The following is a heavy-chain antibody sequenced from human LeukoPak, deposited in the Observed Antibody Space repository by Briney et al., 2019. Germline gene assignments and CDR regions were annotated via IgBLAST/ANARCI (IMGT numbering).Heavy chain of an antibody. Sequence: GRSLRLSCAASGFTFSSYAMHWVRQAPGKGLEWVAVISYDGSNKYYADSVKGRFTISRDNSKNTLYLQMNSLRAEDTAVYYCARGPGNYKGANWFDPWGQGTLVTVSS. CDR3: ARGPGNYKGANWFDP. D-gene: IGHD1-7*01. J-gene: IGHJ5*02. CDR1: GFTFSSYA. V-gene: IGHV3-30-3*01. CDR2: ISYDGSNK.